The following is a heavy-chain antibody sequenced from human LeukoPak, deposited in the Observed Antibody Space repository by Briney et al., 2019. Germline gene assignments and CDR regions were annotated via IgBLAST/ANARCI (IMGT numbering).Heavy chain of an antibody. CDR2: ISGSGGST. V-gene: IGHV3-23*01. CDR3: AKTVTYYDFWSGSEAFDI. D-gene: IGHD3-3*01. Sequence: GGSLRLSCAASGFTFSSYAMSWVRQAPGKGLEWVSAISGSGGSTYYADSVKGRFTISRDNSKNTLYLQMNSLRAEDTAVYYCAKTVTYYDFWSGSEAFDIWGQGTMVTVSS. CDR1: GFTFSSYA. J-gene: IGHJ3*02.